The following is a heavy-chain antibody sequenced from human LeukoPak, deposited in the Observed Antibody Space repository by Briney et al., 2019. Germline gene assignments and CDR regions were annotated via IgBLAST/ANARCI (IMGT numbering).Heavy chain of an antibody. D-gene: IGHD6-13*01. J-gene: IGHJ3*02. CDR1: GFTFSSYS. CDR2: ISSSSSTI. CDR3: ALSGYSSSWDDAFDI. Sequence: PGGSLRLSCAASGFTFSSYSMNWVRQAPGKGLEWVSYISSSSSTIYYADSVKGRFTISRDNAKNSLYLQMNSLRAEDTAVYYCALSGYSSSWDDAFDIWGQGTMVTVSS. V-gene: IGHV3-48*04.